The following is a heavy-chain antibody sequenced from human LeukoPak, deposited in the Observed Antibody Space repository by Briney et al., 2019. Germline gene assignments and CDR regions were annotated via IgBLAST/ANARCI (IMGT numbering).Heavy chain of an antibody. D-gene: IGHD2-2*01. CDR2: IYYSGST. V-gene: IGHV4-39*01. CDR3: ARGYCSSTSCYWDNWFDP. Sequence: SETLSLTCTVSGGSISSSSYYWGWIRQPPGKGLEWIGSIYYSGSTYYNPSLKSRVTISVDTSKNQFSLKLSSVTAADTAVYYCARGYCSSTSCYWDNWFDPWGQGTLVTVSS. CDR1: GGSISSSSYY. J-gene: IGHJ5*02.